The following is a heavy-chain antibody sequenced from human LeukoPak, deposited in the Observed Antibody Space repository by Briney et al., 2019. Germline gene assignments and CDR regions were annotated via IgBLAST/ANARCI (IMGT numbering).Heavy chain of an antibody. V-gene: IGHV4-31*03. Sequence: SQTLSLTCTVSGGSISSGGYYWSWIRQHPGKGLEWIGYIYYSGSTYYNPSLKSRVTISVDTSKHQFSLRLSSVTAADTAVYYCARTPQLGYCSSTSCRYYYYMDVWGKGTTVTVSS. CDR3: ARTPQLGYCSSTSCRYYYYMDV. D-gene: IGHD2-2*01. J-gene: IGHJ6*03. CDR1: GGSISSGGYY. CDR2: IYYSGST.